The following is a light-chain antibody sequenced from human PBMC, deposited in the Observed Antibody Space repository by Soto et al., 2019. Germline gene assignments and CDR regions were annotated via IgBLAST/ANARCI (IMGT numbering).Light chain of an antibody. V-gene: IGKV3-20*01. CDR3: QQYAGSRT. CDR1: QSININ. J-gene: IGKJ1*01. CDR2: GAS. Sequence: EIGMTQSPATLSVSPGERATLSCRASQSININLAWYQQKPGQAPRLLIYGASSRATGIPDRFSGSGSGTDFTLTISRLEPEDFAVYYCQQYAGSRTFGQGTKVDI.